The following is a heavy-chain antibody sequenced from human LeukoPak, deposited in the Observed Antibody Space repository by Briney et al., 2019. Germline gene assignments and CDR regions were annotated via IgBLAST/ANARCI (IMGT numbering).Heavy chain of an antibody. Sequence: HAGGSLRLSCAASGFTFDDYAMHWVRQASGKGLEWVSGISWNSGSIGYADSVKGRFTISRDNAKNSLYLQMNSLRAEDTALYYCAKSIAVAGTLGDWGQGTLVTVSS. CDR3: AKSIAVAGTLGD. J-gene: IGHJ4*02. CDR2: ISWNSGSI. CDR1: GFTFDDYA. V-gene: IGHV3-9*01. D-gene: IGHD6-19*01.